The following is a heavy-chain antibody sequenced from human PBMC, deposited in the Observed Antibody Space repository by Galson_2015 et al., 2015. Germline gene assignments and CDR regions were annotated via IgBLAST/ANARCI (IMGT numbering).Heavy chain of an antibody. CDR2: INEGNGNT. D-gene: IGHD6-13*01. CDR1: GYTFTTYA. V-gene: IGHV1-3*01. CDR3: ARGPPAAGSLYFAY. Sequence: SVKVSCKASGYTFTTYAIHWVRQAPGQRLEWMGWINEGNGNTKTSQKFQGRVTLTRDTSASTAYMELSSLRSEDTAVYYCARGPPAAGSLYFAYWGQGTLVTVSS. J-gene: IGHJ4*02.